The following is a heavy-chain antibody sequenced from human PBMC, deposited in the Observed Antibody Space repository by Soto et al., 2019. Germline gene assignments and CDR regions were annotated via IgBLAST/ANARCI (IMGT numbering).Heavy chain of an antibody. V-gene: IGHV4-4*07. CDR1: GGAISLDF. CDR2: IYTTGST. Sequence: SETLSLTCNVLGGAISLDFWSGVRKSGGEGLEWIGRIYTTGSTNYNPPLRGRVAMSLDTSKNQFPLRMKSVTAADTAVYNCVKDGFYALHYWGQGIPVTVSS. D-gene: IGHD3-3*01. J-gene: IGHJ4*02. CDR3: VKDGFYALHY.